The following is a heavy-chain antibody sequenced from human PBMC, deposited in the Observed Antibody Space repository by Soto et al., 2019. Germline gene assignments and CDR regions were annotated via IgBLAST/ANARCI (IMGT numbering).Heavy chain of an antibody. CDR1: GGSLSNYF. V-gene: IGHV4-34*01. CDR2: INESGST. D-gene: IGHD1-7*01. CDR3: ARVLYQLLSNDDNYYSYMDV. J-gene: IGHJ6*03. Sequence: PSATLSITCAVYGGSLSNYFWRWLRKPQGKEQDWIGEINESGSTNQNASLKSRVTISVDTSTNQFSLRLSSVTAADTAVYYCARVLYQLLSNDDNYYSYMDVWGKGTPVTVSS.